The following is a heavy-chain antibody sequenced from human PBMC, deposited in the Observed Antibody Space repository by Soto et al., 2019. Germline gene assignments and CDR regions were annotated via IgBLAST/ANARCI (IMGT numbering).Heavy chain of an antibody. V-gene: IGHV4-4*07. CDR3: AREPRRGQQLAPDY. Sequence: SLTCTVSGGSISSYYWSWIRQPAGKGLEWIGRIYTSGSTNYNPSLKSRVTMSVDTSKNQFSLKLSSVTAADTAVYYCAREPRRGQQLAPDYWGQGTLVTVSS. CDR1: GGSISSYY. J-gene: IGHJ4*02. CDR2: IYTSGST. D-gene: IGHD6-13*01.